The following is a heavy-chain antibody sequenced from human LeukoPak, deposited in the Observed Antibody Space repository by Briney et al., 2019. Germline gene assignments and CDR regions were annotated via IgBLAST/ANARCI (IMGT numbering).Heavy chain of an antibody. V-gene: IGHV4-39*02. CDR3: AREATCGLDCYSFDY. D-gene: IGHD2-21*01. CDR2: FYSSGTT. CDR1: GGSISSSSYF. J-gene: IGHJ4*02. Sequence: SETLSLTCTVSGGSISSSSYFWGWIRQPPGKGLEWIGTFYSSGTTYDNPSLKSRVTISVDTPKNQFSLKLTSVTAADTAVYYCAREATCGLDCYSFDYWGQGTLVTVSS.